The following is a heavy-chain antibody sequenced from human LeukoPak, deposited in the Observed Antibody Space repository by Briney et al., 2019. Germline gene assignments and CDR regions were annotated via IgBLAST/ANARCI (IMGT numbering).Heavy chain of an antibody. J-gene: IGHJ4*02. V-gene: IGHV3-9*01. CDR2: ISWNSGSI. CDR1: GFTFDDYA. CDR3: AKDPYGSGSYSANFDY. D-gene: IGHD3-10*01. Sequence: GGSLRLSCAASGFTFDDYAMHWVRQAPGKGLEWVSGISWNSGSIGYADSVKGRFTISRDNAKNSLYLQMNSLRAEDTALYYCAKDPYGSGSYSANFDYWGQGTLVTVSS.